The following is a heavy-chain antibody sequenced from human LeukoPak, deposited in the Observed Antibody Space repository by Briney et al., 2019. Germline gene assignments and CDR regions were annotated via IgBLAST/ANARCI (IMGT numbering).Heavy chain of an antibody. CDR1: GYSFTSYW. CDR3: ARSNWGGAFDI. J-gene: IGHJ3*02. V-gene: IGHV5-51*01. CDR2: IYPGDSNT. D-gene: IGHD7-27*01. Sequence: GESLKISCRGSGYSFTSYWIGWVRQMPGTGLEWMGMIYPGDSNTRYSPSLQGQVTISADKPISTAYLQWSSLKAADTAMYYCARSNWGGAFDIWGQGTMVTVSS.